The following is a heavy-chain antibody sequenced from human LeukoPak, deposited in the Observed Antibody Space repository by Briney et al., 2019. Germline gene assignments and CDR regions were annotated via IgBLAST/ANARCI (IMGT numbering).Heavy chain of an antibody. CDR1: GFTFSKNA. J-gene: IGHJ4*02. D-gene: IGHD3-16*01. CDR3: ARGGDPVDY. V-gene: IGHV3-21*06. Sequence: PGGSLRLSCAASGFTFSKNAMSWVRQAPGKGLDWVSGTSASSSYIFYADSVKGRFTISRDNAKNSVDLQMNSLRVEDSAVYYCARGGDPVDYWGQGTLVTVSS. CDR2: TSASSSYI.